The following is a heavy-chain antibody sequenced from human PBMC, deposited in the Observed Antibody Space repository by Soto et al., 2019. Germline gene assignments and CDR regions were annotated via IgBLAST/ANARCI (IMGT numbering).Heavy chain of an antibody. D-gene: IGHD4-17*01. CDR3: ARDSAYGDAYFDY. V-gene: IGHV1-3*01. J-gene: IGHJ4*02. CDR2: INAGNGNT. CDR1: GYTFTSYA. Sequence: ASVKVSCKASGYTFTSYAMHWVRQAPRQRLEWMGWINAGNGNTKYSQKFQGRVTITRDTSASTAYMELSSLRSEDTAVYYCARDSAYGDAYFDYWGQGSLVSVPS.